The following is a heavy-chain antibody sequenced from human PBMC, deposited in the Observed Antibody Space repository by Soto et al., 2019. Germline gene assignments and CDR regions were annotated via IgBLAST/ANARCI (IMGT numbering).Heavy chain of an antibody. J-gene: IGHJ4*02. D-gene: IGHD1-26*01. CDR3: AKDLGD. CDR1: GFTFSSYG. V-gene: IGHV3-30*18. Sequence: QVQLVESGGGVVQPGRSLRISCAASGFTFSSYGMHWVRQAPGKGLEWVAVISYDGSNKYYADSVKGRFTISRDNSKNTLYLQMNSLRAEDTAVYYCAKDLGDWGEGTLVTVSS. CDR2: ISYDGSNK.